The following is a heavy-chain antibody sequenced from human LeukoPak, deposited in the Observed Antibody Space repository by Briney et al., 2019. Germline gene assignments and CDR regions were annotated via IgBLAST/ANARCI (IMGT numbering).Heavy chain of an antibody. Sequence: PGESLRLSCAASGFAFNTYSMNWVRQAPGKGLEWVSFIFSSSTYIYYTDSVKGRFTISRDNSKNTLYLQMNSLRAEDTAVYYCAAWDTAMVPDVDAFDIWGQGTMVTVSS. V-gene: IGHV3-21*04. D-gene: IGHD5-18*01. CDR1: GFAFNTYS. CDR2: IFSSSTYI. J-gene: IGHJ3*02. CDR3: AAWDTAMVPDVDAFDI.